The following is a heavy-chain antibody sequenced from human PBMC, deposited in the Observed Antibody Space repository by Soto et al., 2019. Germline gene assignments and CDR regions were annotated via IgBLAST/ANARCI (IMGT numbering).Heavy chain of an antibody. CDR3: ASRGTTTACSGVSCYPRGFDF. CDR2: IYYSGST. D-gene: IGHD2-15*01. CDR1: EGTSRDRGYH. Sequence: TKSVAEGTSRDRGYHRSCNRKPPGKGLEWIGYIYYSGSTYYNPSLKSRVTRAVDTSKNQFSLKLSSVTAADTAVYYCASRGTTTACSGVSCYPRGFDFWSQRSLDTVSS. V-gene: IGHV4-30-4*08. J-gene: IGHJ4*02.